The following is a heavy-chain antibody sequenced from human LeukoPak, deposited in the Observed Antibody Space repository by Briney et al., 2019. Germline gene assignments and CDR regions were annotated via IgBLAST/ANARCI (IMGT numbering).Heavy chain of an antibody. CDR2: IYWDDDK. J-gene: IGHJ5*02. CDR1: GGSISSGGYY. CDR3: AHSRIRQLET. D-gene: IGHD1-1*01. Sequence: TLSLTCTVSGGSISSGGYYWSWIRQPPGKALEWLALIYWDDDKRYGPSLKSRLTITKDTSKNQVVLTMTNMDPVDTATYYCAHSRIRQLETWGQGTLVTVSS. V-gene: IGHV2-5*05.